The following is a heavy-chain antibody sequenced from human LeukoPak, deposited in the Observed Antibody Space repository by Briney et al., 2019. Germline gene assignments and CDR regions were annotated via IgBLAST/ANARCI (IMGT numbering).Heavy chain of an antibody. J-gene: IGHJ5*02. CDR1: RYTFTGYY. CDR3: ARGVAGRDWFDP. V-gene: IGHV1-2*02. CDR2: INPNSGGI. D-gene: IGHD6-19*01. Sequence: ASVKVSCKTSRYTFTGYYMHWVRQAPGQGLEWMGWINPNSGGINYAQKFQGRVTMTRDTSISTAYMELSRLRSDDTAVYYCARGVAGRDWFDPWGQGTLVTVSS.